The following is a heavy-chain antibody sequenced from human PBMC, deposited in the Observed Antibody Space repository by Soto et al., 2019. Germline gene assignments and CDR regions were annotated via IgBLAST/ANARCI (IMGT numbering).Heavy chain of an antibody. Sequence: GGSLRLSCAASGFTFSSYGMHWVRQAPGKGLEWVAVISYDGSNKYYADSVKGRFTISRDNSKNTLYLQMNSLRAEDTAVYYCAKDGGVTGTPGDYYYYGMDVWGQGTTVTVSS. D-gene: IGHD1-20*01. V-gene: IGHV3-30*18. CDR3: AKDGGVTGTPGDYYYYGMDV. CDR1: GFTFSSYG. CDR2: ISYDGSNK. J-gene: IGHJ6*02.